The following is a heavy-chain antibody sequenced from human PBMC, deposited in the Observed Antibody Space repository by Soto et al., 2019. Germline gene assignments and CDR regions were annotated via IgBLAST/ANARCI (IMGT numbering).Heavy chain of an antibody. CDR2: INHSGST. V-gene: IGHV4-34*01. J-gene: IGHJ4*02. CDR1: GGSFSGYY. CDR3: ARRIAVAGSPFVDY. D-gene: IGHD6-19*01. Sequence: QVQLQQWGAGLLKPSETLSLTCAVYGGSFSGYYWSWIRQPPGKGLEWIGEINHSGSTNYNPSLKRRVTISVDTSKNQFSLKLSSVTAADTAVYYCARRIAVAGSPFVDYWGQGTLVTVSS.